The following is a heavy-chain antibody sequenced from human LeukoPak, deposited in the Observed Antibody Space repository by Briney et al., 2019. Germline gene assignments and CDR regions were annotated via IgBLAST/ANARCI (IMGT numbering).Heavy chain of an antibody. D-gene: IGHD2-2*01. CDR3: ARDSVVVPAADDAFDI. CDR2: IIPIFGTA. CDR1: GGTFSSYA. J-gene: IGHJ3*02. Sequence: GSSVKVSCKASGGTFSSYAISWVRQAPGQGLEWMGGIIPIFGTANYAQKFQGRVTITADESTSTACMELSSLRSEDTAVYYCARDSVVVPAADDAFDIWGQGTMVTVSS. V-gene: IGHV1-69*01.